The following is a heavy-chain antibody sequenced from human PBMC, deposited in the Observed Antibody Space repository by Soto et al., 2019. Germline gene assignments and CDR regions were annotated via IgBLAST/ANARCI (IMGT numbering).Heavy chain of an antibody. D-gene: IGHD6-13*01. CDR2: ISSSSSTI. V-gene: IGHV3-48*01. CDR3: ARTIAAAGNYGMDV. J-gene: IGHJ6*02. CDR1: GFTFSSYS. Sequence: GGSLRLSCAASGFTFSSYSMNWVRQAPGKGLEWVSYISSSSSTIYYADSVKGRFTISRDNAKNTLYLQMNSLRAEDTAVYYCARTIAAAGNYGMDVWGQGTTVTVSS.